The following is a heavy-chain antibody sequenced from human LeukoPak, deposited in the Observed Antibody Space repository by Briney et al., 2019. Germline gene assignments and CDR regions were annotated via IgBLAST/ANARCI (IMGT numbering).Heavy chain of an antibody. CDR3: ARDYGHSGYDYLPYY. J-gene: IGHJ4*02. CDR2: IRQDEGEK. CDR1: GFNFISHW. V-gene: IGHV3-7*01. Sequence: GRSLRLSCAASGFNFISHWMTSVRQAAGKGLEWVAYIRQDEGEKYYADSVTGRFTISRDNAKNAVYLQMDGLRAEDTAVYYCARDYGHSGYDYLPYYWGQGTLVTVSS. D-gene: IGHD5-12*01.